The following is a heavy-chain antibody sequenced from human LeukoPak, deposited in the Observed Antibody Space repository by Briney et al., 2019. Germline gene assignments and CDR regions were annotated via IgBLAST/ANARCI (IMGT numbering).Heavy chain of an antibody. D-gene: IGHD6-19*01. V-gene: IGHV3-11*01. CDR1: GFTFSDYY. J-gene: IGHJ6*02. Sequence: PGGSLRLSCAASGFTFSDYYMSWIHQAPGKGLEWVSYISSSGSTIYYADSVKGRFTISRDNAKNSLYLQMNSLRAEDTAVYYCARDRGSSGWCYYGMDVWGQGTTVTVSS. CDR2: ISSSGSTI. CDR3: ARDRGSSGWCYYGMDV.